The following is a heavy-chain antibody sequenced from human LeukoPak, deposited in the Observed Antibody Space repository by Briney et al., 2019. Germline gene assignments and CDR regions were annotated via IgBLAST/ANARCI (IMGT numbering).Heavy chain of an antibody. CDR3: ARDGDSSSWTPYYYYGMDV. CDR2: TYYRSKWYN. V-gene: IGHV6-1*01. CDR1: GDSVSSNSAA. D-gene: IGHD6-13*01. Sequence: SQTLSLTCAISGDSVSSNSAAWNWIRQSPSRGLEWLGRTYYRSKWYNDYAVSVKGRITINPDTSKNQFSLQLNSVTPEDTAVYYCARDGDSSSWTPYYYYGMDVWGQGTTVTVSS. J-gene: IGHJ6*02.